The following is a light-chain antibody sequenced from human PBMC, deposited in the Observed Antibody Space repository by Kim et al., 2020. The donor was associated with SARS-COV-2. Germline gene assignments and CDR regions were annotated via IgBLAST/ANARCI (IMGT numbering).Light chain of an antibody. CDR1: HSNIGAGYD. V-gene: IGLV1-40*01. Sequence: QSVLTQPPSVSEAPGQRVTVFCTGTHSNIGAGYDVHWYQQFPGMAPKLLIYGDINRPSGVPDRFSGSKSDSSASLVITGLQPEDEADYYCQSYDSSLSGYVFGSGTKVTVL. J-gene: IGLJ1*01. CDR2: GDI. CDR3: QSYDSSLSGYV.